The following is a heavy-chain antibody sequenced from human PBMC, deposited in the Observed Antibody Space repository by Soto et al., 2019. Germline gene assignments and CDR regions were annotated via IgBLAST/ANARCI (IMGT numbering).Heavy chain of an antibody. Sequence: GGSLRLSCAASGFTFSSYSMNWVRQAPGKGLEWVSYISSSSSTIYYADSVKGRFTISRDNAKNSLYLQMNSLRDEDTAVYYCARDGTAGPPTHDWYFDLWGRGTLVTVSS. D-gene: IGHD6-13*01. CDR1: GFTFSSYS. CDR2: ISSSSSTI. CDR3: ARDGTAGPPTHDWYFDL. V-gene: IGHV3-48*02. J-gene: IGHJ2*01.